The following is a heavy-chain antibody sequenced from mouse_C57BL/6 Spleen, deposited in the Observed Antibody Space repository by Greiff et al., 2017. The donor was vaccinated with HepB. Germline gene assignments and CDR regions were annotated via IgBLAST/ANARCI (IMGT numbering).Heavy chain of an antibody. Sequence: VQLQQPGAELVKPGASVKLSCKASGYTFTSYWMHWVKQRPGQGLEWIGMIHPNSGSTNYNEKFKSKATLTVDKSSSTAYMQLSSLTSEDSAVYYCARSPSYYGSSLWYFDVWGTGTTVTVSS. J-gene: IGHJ1*03. V-gene: IGHV1-64*01. CDR3: ARSPSYYGSSLWYFDV. D-gene: IGHD1-1*01. CDR1: GYTFTSYW. CDR2: IHPNSGST.